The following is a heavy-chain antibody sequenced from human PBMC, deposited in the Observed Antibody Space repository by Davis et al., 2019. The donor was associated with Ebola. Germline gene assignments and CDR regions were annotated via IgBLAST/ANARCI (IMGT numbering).Heavy chain of an antibody. D-gene: IGHD6-19*01. Sequence: PGGSLRLSCAASGFTFSDYYMSWIRQAPGKGLEWVANIKQDGSEKYYVGSVKGRFTISRDNTKNSLYLQMNTLRVEDTAVYYCARDRDPAVAWGYWGQGTLVTVSS. CDR2: IKQDGSEK. CDR3: ARDRDPAVAWGY. V-gene: IGHV3-7*01. CDR1: GFTFSDYY. J-gene: IGHJ4*02.